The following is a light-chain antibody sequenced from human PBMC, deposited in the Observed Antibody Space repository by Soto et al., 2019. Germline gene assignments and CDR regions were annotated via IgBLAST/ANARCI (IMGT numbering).Light chain of an antibody. CDR3: QQYNSYPWT. CDR2: DAS. V-gene: IGKV1-5*01. CDR1: QSISSW. Sequence: DIQMTQSPSTLSASVGARVTITCRASQSISSWLAWYQQKPGKAPKLLIYDASSLESGVPSRFSGIGSGTEFTLTISSLQPDDFATYYCQQYNSYPWTFGQGTKVEIK. J-gene: IGKJ1*01.